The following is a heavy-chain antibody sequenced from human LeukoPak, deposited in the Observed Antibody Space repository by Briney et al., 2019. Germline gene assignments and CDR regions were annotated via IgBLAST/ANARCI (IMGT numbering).Heavy chain of an antibody. Sequence: GGSLRLSCAASGFTFSDYGMHWVRQAPGKGLEWVTVISNHGRVQYYADSVKGRFTISRDNSKNTLSLQMNSLREEDTAVYYCTKGGGPMAATTERYSFDHWGQGALVTVSS. CDR1: GFTFSDYG. V-gene: IGHV3-30*18. J-gene: IGHJ4*02. D-gene: IGHD6-25*01. CDR3: TKGGGPMAATTERYSFDH. CDR2: ISNHGRVQ.